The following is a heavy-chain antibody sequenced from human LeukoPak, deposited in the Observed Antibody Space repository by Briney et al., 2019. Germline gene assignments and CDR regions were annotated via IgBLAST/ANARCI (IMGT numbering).Heavy chain of an antibody. D-gene: IGHD3-3*01. J-gene: IGHJ6*03. CDR1: GYTFSGYY. CDR2: MNPNSGAT. CDR3: ARDTARITIFGVAKYMDV. V-gene: IGHV1-2*02. Sequence: ASVKVSCKTSGYTFSGYYMHWVRQAPGQGLEWMGLMNPNSGATNYEQKFQGRVTMTRDTSISTAYMELSRLRSDDTAVYYCARDTARITIFGVAKYMDVWGKGTTVTVSS.